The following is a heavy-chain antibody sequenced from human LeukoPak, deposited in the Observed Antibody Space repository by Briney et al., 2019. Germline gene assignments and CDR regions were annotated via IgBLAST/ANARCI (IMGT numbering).Heavy chain of an antibody. V-gene: IGHV4-61*01. CDR1: GGSIDSSSYY. D-gene: IGHD1-26*01. Sequence: SETLSLTCAVSGGSIDSSSYYWSWIRQPPGRGLEWIAYIYYSGSTNYNPSLRSRVTISVDTSKNQFSLKLSSVTTADTAIYYCARDAVGAADRWFDPWGQGTLVTVSS. CDR2: IYYSGST. J-gene: IGHJ5*02. CDR3: ARDAVGAADRWFDP.